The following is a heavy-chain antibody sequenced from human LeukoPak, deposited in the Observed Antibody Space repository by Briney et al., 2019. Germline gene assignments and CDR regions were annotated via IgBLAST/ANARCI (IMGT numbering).Heavy chain of an antibody. D-gene: IGHD6-13*01. Sequence: SETLSLTCTVSGGSISSYYWSWIRQPPGKGLEWIGYIYYSGSTNYNPSLKSRVTISVDTSKNQFSLKLSPVTAADTAVYYCARDKYSSSWTGWFDPWGQGTLVTVSS. CDR3: ARDKYSSSWTGWFDP. CDR1: GGSISSYY. J-gene: IGHJ5*02. CDR2: IYYSGST. V-gene: IGHV4-59*01.